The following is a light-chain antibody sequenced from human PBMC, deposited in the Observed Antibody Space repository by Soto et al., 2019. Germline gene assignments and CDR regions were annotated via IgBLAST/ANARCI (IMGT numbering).Light chain of an antibody. Sequence: DIQLTQSPSLLSASVGDSVTITCRASQGISTYLAWYQQKPGKAPKLLIYDASTLERGVPSRFSGSGSGTEFTLTISSLQPEDFATYYCQQLNGYLALTFGGGTTVEIK. J-gene: IGKJ4*01. CDR1: QGISTY. CDR2: DAS. CDR3: QQLNGYLALT. V-gene: IGKV1-9*01.